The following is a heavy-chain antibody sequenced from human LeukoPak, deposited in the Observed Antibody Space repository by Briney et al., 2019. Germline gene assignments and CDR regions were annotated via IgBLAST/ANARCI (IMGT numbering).Heavy chain of an antibody. CDR3: ATSMVRGVSDRWEIDY. D-gene: IGHD3-10*01. CDR1: GFTVSSNY. J-gene: IGHJ4*02. Sequence: SGGSLRLSCAASGFTVSSNYMSWVRQAPGKGLEWVSVIYSGGSTYYADSVKGRFTISRHNSKNTLYLQMNSLRAEDTAVYYCATSMVRGVSDRWEIDYWGQGTLVTVSS. V-gene: IGHV3-53*04. CDR2: IYSGGST.